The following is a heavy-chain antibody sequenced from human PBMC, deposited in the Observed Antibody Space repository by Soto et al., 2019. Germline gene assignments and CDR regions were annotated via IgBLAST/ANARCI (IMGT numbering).Heavy chain of an antibody. CDR1: GGTFSSYA. V-gene: IGHV1-69*13. CDR2: IIPIFGTA. Sequence: ASVKVSCKASGGTFSSYAISWVRQAPGQGLEWMGGIIPIFGTANYAQKFQGRVTITADESTSTAYMELSSLRSEDTAVYYCARALYSSSWYPAFDIWGQGTMVTVSS. D-gene: IGHD6-13*01. J-gene: IGHJ3*02. CDR3: ARALYSSSWYPAFDI.